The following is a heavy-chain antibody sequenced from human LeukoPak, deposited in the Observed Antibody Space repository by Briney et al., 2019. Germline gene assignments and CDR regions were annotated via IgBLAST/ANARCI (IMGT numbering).Heavy chain of an antibody. CDR1: GGSISSYY. V-gene: IGHV4-34*01. CDR3: ARGRRSNWFDP. Sequence: PTETLSLTCTVSGGSISSYYWSWIRQPPGKGLEWIGEINHSGSTNYNPSLKSRVTISVDTSKNQFSLKLSSVSAADTAVYYCARGRRSNWFDPWGQGTLVIVSS. CDR2: INHSGST. J-gene: IGHJ5*02. D-gene: IGHD1-14*01.